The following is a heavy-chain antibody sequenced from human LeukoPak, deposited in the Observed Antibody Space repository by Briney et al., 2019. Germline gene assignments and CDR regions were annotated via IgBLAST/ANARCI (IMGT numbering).Heavy chain of an antibody. CDR2: IYSGGST. D-gene: IGHD6-19*01. CDR3: AKDKQWLVPGNWFDP. Sequence: GGSLRLSCAASGFTVSSNYMTWVRQAPGKGLEWVSVIYSGGSTYYADSVKGRFTISRDNSKNTLYLQINILRGEDTAKYYCAKDKQWLVPGNWFDPWGQGTLVTVSS. V-gene: IGHV3-53*01. CDR1: GFTVSSNY. J-gene: IGHJ5*02.